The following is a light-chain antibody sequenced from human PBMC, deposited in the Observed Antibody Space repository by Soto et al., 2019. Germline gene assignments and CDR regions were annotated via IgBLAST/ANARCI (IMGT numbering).Light chain of an antibody. V-gene: IGLV2-23*02. CDR2: EVS. CDR3: CSYAGSSTSPYV. J-gene: IGLJ1*01. Sequence: QSVLTQPASVSGSPGQSITISCIGTSSDVGSYNLVPWYQQHPGKAPKLMIYEVSKRPSGVSNRFSGSKSGNTASLTISGLQAEDEADYYCCSYAGSSTSPYVFGTGPKVTVL. CDR1: SSDVGSYNL.